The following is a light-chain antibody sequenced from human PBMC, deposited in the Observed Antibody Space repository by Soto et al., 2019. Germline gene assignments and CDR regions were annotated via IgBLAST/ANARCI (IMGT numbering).Light chain of an antibody. CDR3: MQGTHSPYT. CDR2: KVS. V-gene: IGKV2-30*02. Sequence: DVVMTQSPLSLPVTLGQPASISCRSSQSLAHSDGNTSLNWFQQRPGQSPRRLIYKVSNRDSGVPDRFSGSGSVTDFTLTISRVEADDVGVYYCMQGTHSPYTFGQGTKLEIK. J-gene: IGKJ2*01. CDR1: QSLAHSDGNTS.